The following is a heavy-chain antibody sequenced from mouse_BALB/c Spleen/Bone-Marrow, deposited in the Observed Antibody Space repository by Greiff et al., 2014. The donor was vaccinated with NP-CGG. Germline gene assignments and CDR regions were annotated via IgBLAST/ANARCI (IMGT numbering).Heavy chain of an antibody. CDR3: ARGGITTRYYNMDY. CDR1: GYSITSGYY. V-gene: IGHV3-6*02. J-gene: IGHJ4*01. D-gene: IGHD2-4*01. CDR2: ISYDGSN. Sequence: VQLKESGPGLVKPSQSLSLTCSVTGYSITSGYYWNWIRQFPGNKLEWMGYISYDGSNNFNPSLKNRISITRGTSKSQFFLKLNSVTTEDTATYYCARGGITTRYYNMDYWGQGTSVTVSS.